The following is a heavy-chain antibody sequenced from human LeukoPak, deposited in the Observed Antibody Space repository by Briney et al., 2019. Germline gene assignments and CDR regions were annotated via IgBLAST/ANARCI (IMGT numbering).Heavy chain of an antibody. V-gene: IGHV4-34*01. CDR2: INHSGST. CDR3: ARGRPDAFDI. J-gene: IGHJ3*02. CDR1: GFTFSSYA. Sequence: GSLRLSCAASGFTFSSYAMSWIRQPPGKGLEWIGEINHSGSTNYNPSLKSRVTISVDTSKNQFSLKLSSVTAADTAVYYCARGRPDAFDIWGQGTMVTVSS.